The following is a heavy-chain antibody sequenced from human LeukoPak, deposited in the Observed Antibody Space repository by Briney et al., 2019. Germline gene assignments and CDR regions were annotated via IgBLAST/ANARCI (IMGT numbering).Heavy chain of an antibody. V-gene: IGHV3-9*01. D-gene: IGHD3-22*01. CDR3: AKDISSSITMIVGGLDY. CDR2: ISWNGGSI. Sequence: GGSLRLSCAASGFTFDDYAMHWVRQAPGKGLEWVSGISWNGGSIGYADSVKGRFTISRDNAQNSLYLQMNSLRAEDTALYYCAKDISSSITMIVGGLDYWGQGTLVTVSS. CDR1: GFTFDDYA. J-gene: IGHJ4*02.